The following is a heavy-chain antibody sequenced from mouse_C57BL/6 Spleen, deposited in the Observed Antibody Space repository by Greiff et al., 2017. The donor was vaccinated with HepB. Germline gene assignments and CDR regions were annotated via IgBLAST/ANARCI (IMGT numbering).Heavy chain of an antibody. CDR2: MNPSSGYT. Sequence: VQLQQSGAELARPGASVKMSCKASGYTFTSYTMHWVNQRPGQGLVWIGYMNPSSGYTKYNQKFKAKATLTADKSSSTAYMQLSSLTSEESAVYYCASEFITTGPWGQGTLVTVSA. D-gene: IGHD1-1*01. CDR3: ASEFITTGP. J-gene: IGHJ3*01. CDR1: GYTFTSYT. V-gene: IGHV1-4*01.